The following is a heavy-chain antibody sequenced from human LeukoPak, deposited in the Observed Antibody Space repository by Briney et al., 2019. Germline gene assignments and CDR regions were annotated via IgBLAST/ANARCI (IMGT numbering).Heavy chain of an antibody. CDR1: GGTFSSYA. CDR3: ASGYCSSTSCYVSGYYFDY. D-gene: IGHD2-2*03. V-gene: IGHV1-69*13. J-gene: IGHJ4*02. CDR2: IIPIFGTA. Sequence: GASVKVSCKASGGTFSSYAISWVRQAPGQGLEWMGGIIPIFGTANYAQKFQGRVTITADESTSTAYMELSSLRSEDTAVYYCASGYCSSTSCYVSGYYFDYWGQGTLVTVSS.